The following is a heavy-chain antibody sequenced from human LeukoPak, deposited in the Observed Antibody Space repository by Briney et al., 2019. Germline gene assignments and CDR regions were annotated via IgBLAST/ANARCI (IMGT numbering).Heavy chain of an antibody. CDR1: GFTFSRYG. CDR3: VKDRSPHQLVGASGDS. Sequence: GGSLRLSCTASGFTFSRYGMHWVRQTPGKGLEWVAFMRYDGSNKYYADSVKGRFTISRDNSKNTLYLQMNSLRVEDTAVYYCVKDRSPHQLVGASGDSWGQGTLVTVSS. V-gene: IGHV3-30*02. D-gene: IGHD2-2*01. CDR2: MRYDGSNK. J-gene: IGHJ4*02.